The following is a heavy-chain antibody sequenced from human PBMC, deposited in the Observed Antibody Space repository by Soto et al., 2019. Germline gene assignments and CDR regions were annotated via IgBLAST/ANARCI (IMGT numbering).Heavy chain of an antibody. V-gene: IGHV1-69*01. CDR3: ARDFGYCRNTSCVGGLVY. CDR2: IIPIFGTA. D-gene: IGHD2-2*03. Sequence: VRQKQEQGLEWMGGIIPIFGTANYAQKFQGRVTITADESTSTAYMELSSLRSEDTAVYYCARDFGYCRNTSCVGGLVYRGQPLLLTVSS. J-gene: IGHJ4*02.